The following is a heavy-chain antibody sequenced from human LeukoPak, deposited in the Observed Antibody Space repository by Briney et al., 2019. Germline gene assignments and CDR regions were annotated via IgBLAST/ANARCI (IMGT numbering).Heavy chain of an antibody. CDR2: ISYDGSNK. CDR3: ALIPRSGF. V-gene: IGHV3-30*03. D-gene: IGHD2-15*01. J-gene: IGHJ4*02. Sequence: GGSLRLSCAASGFNFNSYGMHWVRQAPGKGLEWVAVISYDGSNKYYADSVKGRFTISRDSSKNTLFLLMSSLRADDAAVYSCALIPRSGFWGQGTVVTVSS. CDR1: GFNFNSYG.